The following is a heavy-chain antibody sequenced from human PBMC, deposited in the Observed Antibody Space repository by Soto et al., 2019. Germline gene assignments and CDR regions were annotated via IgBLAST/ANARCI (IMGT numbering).Heavy chain of an antibody. CDR2: IYYSGST. CDR3: ARQLCSGGSCYRYYYYYYYMDV. J-gene: IGHJ6*03. V-gene: IGHV4-39*01. D-gene: IGHD2-15*01. CDR1: GGSISSSSYY. Sequence: SETLSLTCTVSGGSISSSSYYWGWIRQPPGKGLEWIGSIYYSGSTYYNPSLKSRVTISVDTSKTQFSLKLSSVTAADTAVYYCARQLCSGGSCYRYYYYYYYMDVWGKGTTVTVSS.